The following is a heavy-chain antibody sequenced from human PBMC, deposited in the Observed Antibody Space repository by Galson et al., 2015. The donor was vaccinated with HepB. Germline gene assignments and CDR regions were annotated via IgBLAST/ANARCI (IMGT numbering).Heavy chain of an antibody. Sequence: SLRLSCAASGFTVSSNYMSWVRQAPGKGLEWVSVIYSGGSTYYADSVKGRFTISRDNAKNTLYLQMNSLRAEDMAVYYCASPEGSYPVSGYFDLWGRGTLVTVSS. CDR3: ASPEGSYPVSGYFDL. J-gene: IGHJ2*01. CDR1: GFTVSSNY. D-gene: IGHD1-26*01. CDR2: IYSGGST. V-gene: IGHV3-66*01.